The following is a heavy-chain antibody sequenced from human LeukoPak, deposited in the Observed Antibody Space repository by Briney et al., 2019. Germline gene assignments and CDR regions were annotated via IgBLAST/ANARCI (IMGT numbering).Heavy chain of an antibody. D-gene: IGHD3-22*01. CDR1: GGSIRSSSYY. Sequence: SETLPLTCTVSGGSIRSSSYYWGWIRQPPGKGLEWIGSIYYSGSTYYNPSLKRRVTISVDTSKNPFSLKLSSVTAADTAVYYCARHYDSSGYADAFDIWGQGTMVTVSS. V-gene: IGHV4-39*01. CDR2: IYYSGST. J-gene: IGHJ3*02. CDR3: ARHYDSSGYADAFDI.